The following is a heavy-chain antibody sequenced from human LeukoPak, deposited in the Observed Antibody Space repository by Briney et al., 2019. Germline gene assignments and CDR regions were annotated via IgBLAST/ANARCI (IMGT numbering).Heavy chain of an antibody. V-gene: IGHV3-7*01. CDR2: IKQDGSEK. Sequence: GGSLRLSCKASGFTFSSYWMNWVRQAPGKGLEWVASIKQDGSEKYYVDSVKGRFTISRDNAKNSLYLQMNSLRAEDTAVYYCARGRGSVDYWGQGTLVTVSS. J-gene: IGHJ4*02. CDR1: GFTFSSYW. CDR3: ARGRGSVDY.